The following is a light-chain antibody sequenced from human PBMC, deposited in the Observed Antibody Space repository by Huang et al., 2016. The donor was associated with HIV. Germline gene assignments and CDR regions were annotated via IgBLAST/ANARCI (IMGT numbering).Light chain of an antibody. CDR1: DSVSTN. Sequence: EKVMAQSPGTLSVSPGERATLSCSASDSVSTNVAWYQQRPGQAPGRLIYGASTRATGIPARFSGSGSGTEFALTISSMQSEDFAVYYCQQYNNWPVTFGGGTKVEIK. CDR2: GAS. J-gene: IGKJ4*01. CDR3: QQYNNWPVT. V-gene: IGKV3-15*01.